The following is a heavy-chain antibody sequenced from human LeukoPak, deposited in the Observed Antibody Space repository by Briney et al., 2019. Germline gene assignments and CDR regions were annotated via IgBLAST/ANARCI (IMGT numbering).Heavy chain of an antibody. CDR1: GFTFSSYS. D-gene: IGHD3-10*01. J-gene: IGHJ6*02. CDR3: ARDSVGMDV. CDR2: ISSSSTI. V-gene: IGHV3-48*01. Sequence: VGSLRLSCAASGFTFSSYSMNWVRQAPGKGLEWVSYISSSSTIYYADSVKDRFTISRDNAKNSLYLQMNSLRAEDTAVYYCARDSVGMDVWGQGTTVTVSS.